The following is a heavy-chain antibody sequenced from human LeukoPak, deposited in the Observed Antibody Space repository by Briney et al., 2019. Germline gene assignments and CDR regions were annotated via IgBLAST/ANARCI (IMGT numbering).Heavy chain of an antibody. Sequence: GSLRLSCAATGFTFSSYSMNWVRQAPGKGLEWVSYISSSSSTIYYADSVKGRFTISRDNAKNSLYLQMNSLRAEDTAVYYCARDELRGLYYGMDVWGQGTTVTVSS. CDR3: ARDELRGLYYGMDV. CDR2: ISSSSSTI. D-gene: IGHD1-7*01. J-gene: IGHJ6*02. CDR1: GFTFSSYS. V-gene: IGHV3-48*04.